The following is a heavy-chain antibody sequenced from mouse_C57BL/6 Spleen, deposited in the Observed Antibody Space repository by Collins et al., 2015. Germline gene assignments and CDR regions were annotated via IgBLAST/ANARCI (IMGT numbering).Heavy chain of an antibody. D-gene: IGHD2-4*01. CDR3: ARGGDYDGAWFAY. CDR2: IYPGDGDT. CDR1: GYAFSSYW. Sequence: QVQLQQSGAELVRPGSSVKISCKASGYAFSSYWMNWVKQRPGQGLEWIGQIYPGDGDTNYNGKFKGKATLTADKSSSTAYMQLSSLTSEDSAVYFCARGGDYDGAWFAYWGQGTTLTVSS. J-gene: IGHJ2*01. V-gene: IGHV1-80*01.